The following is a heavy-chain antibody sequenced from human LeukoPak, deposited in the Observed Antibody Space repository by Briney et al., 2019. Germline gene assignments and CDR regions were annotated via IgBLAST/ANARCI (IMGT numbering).Heavy chain of an antibody. CDR2: IRYDGSNK. Sequence: PGGSLRLSCAASGFTFSSYGMHWVRQAPGKGLEWVAFIRYDGSNKYYADSVKGRFTISRDNSKNTLYLQMNSLRAEDTAVYYCAKGSGSYPYYFDYWGQGTLVTVSS. D-gene: IGHD3-10*01. J-gene: IGHJ4*02. V-gene: IGHV3-30*02. CDR3: AKGSGSYPYYFDY. CDR1: GFTFSSYG.